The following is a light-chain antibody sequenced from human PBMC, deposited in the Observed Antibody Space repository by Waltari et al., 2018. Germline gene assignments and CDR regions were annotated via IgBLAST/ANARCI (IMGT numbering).Light chain of an antibody. V-gene: IGKV1-9*01. J-gene: IGKJ3*01. Sequence: DIQLTQSPSFLSASVGDRVTITCRASQDISSFLAWYQQKPGGAPKLLIYAASALQSGIPSRFTGSGSGTECTLTISSLQPEDFATYYCQQFTTYPITFGPGTNVDV. CDR3: QQFTTYPIT. CDR2: AAS. CDR1: QDISSF.